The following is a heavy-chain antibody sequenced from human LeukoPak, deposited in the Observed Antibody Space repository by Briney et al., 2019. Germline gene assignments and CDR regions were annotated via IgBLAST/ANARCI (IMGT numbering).Heavy chain of an antibody. J-gene: IGHJ4*02. CDR3: AQLGGGGY. V-gene: IGHV3-15*01. D-gene: IGHD2-15*01. CDR1: GFSLGDAW. CDR2: IKPKTHGGTT. Sequence: PGGSLRLACAASGFSLGDAWMSWVRQAPGKGLDCVGRIKPKTHGGTTDYAESVNGRFSVSRDDSKNTMYLQINSLTTEDTGLHHCAQLGGGGYWGQGTQVTVSS.